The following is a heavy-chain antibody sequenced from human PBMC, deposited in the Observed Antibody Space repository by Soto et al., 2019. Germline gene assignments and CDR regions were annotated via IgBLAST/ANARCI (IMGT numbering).Heavy chain of an antibody. CDR3: GKDHVKNYYDSRGFSAS. CDR2: ISGSGGST. J-gene: IGHJ5*02. CDR1: GFTFSSYA. D-gene: IGHD3-22*01. V-gene: IGHV3-23*01. Sequence: EVQLLESGGGLVQPGGSLRLSCAASGFTFSSYAMSWVRQAPGKGLEWVSAISGSGGSTYYADSVKGRFTISRDNSKNTLYLQMNSLRAEDTAVYYCGKDHVKNYYDSRGFSASWGQGTLVTVSS.